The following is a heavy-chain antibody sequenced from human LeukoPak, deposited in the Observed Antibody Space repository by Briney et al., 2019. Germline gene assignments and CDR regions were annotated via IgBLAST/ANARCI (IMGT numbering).Heavy chain of an antibody. CDR3: ARLLGSSGWYGRDNWFDP. Sequence: PSETLSLTCTVSGGSISSYYWSWIRQPPGKGLEWIGYIYYSGSTNYNPSLKSRVTISVDTSKNQFSLKLSSVTAADTAVYCCARLLGSSGWYGRDNWFDPWGQGTLVTVSS. J-gene: IGHJ5*02. D-gene: IGHD6-19*01. CDR1: GGSISSYY. V-gene: IGHV4-59*01. CDR2: IYYSGST.